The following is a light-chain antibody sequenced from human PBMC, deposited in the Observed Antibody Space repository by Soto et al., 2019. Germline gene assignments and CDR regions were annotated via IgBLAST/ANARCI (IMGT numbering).Light chain of an antibody. CDR2: RTS. CDR1: QSASTY. V-gene: IGKV1-39*01. J-gene: IGKJ1*01. Sequence: DLQVTQSPSSLSASAGDRVTITCRTSQSASTYVTWYQQKPGKAPYLLIYRTSILQTGVPSRFSGDGSGTEFTLTVSSLQPEDFATYYCHQSYDFPWTFGQGTKVEI. CDR3: HQSYDFPWT.